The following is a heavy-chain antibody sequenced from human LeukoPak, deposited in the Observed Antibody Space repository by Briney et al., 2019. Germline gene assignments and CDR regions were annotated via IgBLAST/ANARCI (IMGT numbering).Heavy chain of an antibody. CDR3: ARVDPDSSSTLEVFDY. J-gene: IGHJ4*02. CDR1: GGSISSYY. D-gene: IGHD6-6*01. Sequence: SETLSLTCIVSGGSISSYYWSWIRQPPGKGLEWIGYIYYSGSTNYNPSLKSRVTIPVDTSKNQFSLKLSSVTAADTAVYYCARVDPDSSSTLEVFDYWGQGTLVTVSS. V-gene: IGHV4-59*01. CDR2: IYYSGST.